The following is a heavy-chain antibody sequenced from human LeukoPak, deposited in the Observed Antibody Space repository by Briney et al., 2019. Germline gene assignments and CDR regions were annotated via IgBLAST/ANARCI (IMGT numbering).Heavy chain of an antibody. Sequence: PSETLSLTCAVYGGSFSGYYWSWIRQPPGKGLEWIGEINHSGSTNYNPSLKSRVTISVDTSKNQFSLKLSSVTAADTAVYYCARGPYSSGWYAVGYFQHWGQGTLVTVAS. D-gene: IGHD6-19*01. CDR3: ARGPYSSGWYAVGYFQH. J-gene: IGHJ1*01. CDR2: INHSGST. CDR1: GGSFSGYY. V-gene: IGHV4-34*01.